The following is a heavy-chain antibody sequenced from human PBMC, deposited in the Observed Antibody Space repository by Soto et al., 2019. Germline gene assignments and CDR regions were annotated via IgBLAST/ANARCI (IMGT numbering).Heavy chain of an antibody. CDR3: ARVAYYGSGSYYNVFGY. D-gene: IGHD3-10*01. Sequence: QVQLVQSGAEVKKPGSSVKVSCKASGGTFSSYAISWVRQAPGQGLEWMGGIIPIFGTANYARKFQGRVTITADESTSTAYMELSSLRSEDTAVYYCARVAYYGSGSYYNVFGYWGQGTLVTVSS. CDR2: IIPIFGTA. V-gene: IGHV1-69*01. J-gene: IGHJ4*02. CDR1: GGTFSSYA.